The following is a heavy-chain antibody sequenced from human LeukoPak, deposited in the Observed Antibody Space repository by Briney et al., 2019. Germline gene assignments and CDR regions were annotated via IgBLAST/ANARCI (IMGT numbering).Heavy chain of an antibody. CDR2: ISAYNGNT. CDR3: ARGHDSDLYNCFEP. Sequence: ASVTVSCKASGYTLTSYGISWLRQAPGQGLEWMGWISAYNGNTNYAQKLQGRVTMTTDTSTSTAYMELRSLRSDDTAVYYCARGHDSDLYNCFEPWGQGTLVTASS. CDR1: GYTLTSYG. D-gene: IGHD3-16*02. J-gene: IGHJ5*02. V-gene: IGHV1-18*01.